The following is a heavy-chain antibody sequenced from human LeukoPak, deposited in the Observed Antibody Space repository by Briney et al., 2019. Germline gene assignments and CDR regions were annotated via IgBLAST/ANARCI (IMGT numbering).Heavy chain of an antibody. CDR1: GFTFSTYA. V-gene: IGHV3-23*01. CDR3: AKDQGASSYSFDY. Sequence: PGGSLRLSCAASGFTFSTYAMNWVRQAPGKGLEWVSTFSGSVDTTYYADSVKGRFTISRDNSKYTLYLQMDTLTAEDTAVYYCAKDQGASSYSFDYWGRGTLVTVSS. J-gene: IGHJ4*02. D-gene: IGHD1-26*01. CDR2: FSGSVDTT.